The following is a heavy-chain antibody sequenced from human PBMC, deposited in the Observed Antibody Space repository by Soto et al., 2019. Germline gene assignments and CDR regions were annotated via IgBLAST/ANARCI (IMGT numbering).Heavy chain of an antibody. CDR2: ISSSSSYI. CDR1: GFTFSSYS. J-gene: IGHJ6*02. CDR3: AIVATINSVLRDYYGMDV. D-gene: IGHD5-12*01. Sequence: GGSLRLSCAASGFTFSSYSMNWFRQAPGKGLEWVSSISSSSSYIYYADSVKGRFTISRDNAKNSLYLQMNSLRAEDTAVYYCAIVATINSVLRDYYGMDVWGQGTTVTVSS. V-gene: IGHV3-21*01.